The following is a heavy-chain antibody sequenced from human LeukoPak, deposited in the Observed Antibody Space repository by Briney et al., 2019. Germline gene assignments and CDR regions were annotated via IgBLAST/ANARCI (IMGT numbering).Heavy chain of an antibody. CDR1: GGSISSGGYS. CDR2: IYHSGST. Sequence: SETLSLTCAVSGGSISSGGYSWSWIRQPPGQGLEWIGYIYHSGSTYYNPSLKSRVTISVDRSKNQFSLKLSSVTAADTAVYYCARAVGRSITMVRGVIIPYDAFDIWGQGTMVTVSS. J-gene: IGHJ3*02. V-gene: IGHV4-30-2*01. CDR3: ARAVGRSITMVRGVIIPYDAFDI. D-gene: IGHD3-10*01.